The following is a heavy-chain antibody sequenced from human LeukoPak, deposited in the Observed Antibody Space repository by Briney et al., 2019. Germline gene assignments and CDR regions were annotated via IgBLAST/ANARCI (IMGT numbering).Heavy chain of an antibody. CDR3: ARGGMAATVDY. D-gene: IGHD6-13*01. CDR2: ISSGSSTT. Sequence: GGSLRLSCAASGVTFSPLGMNWVRQAPGKGLEWVSYISSGSSTTYYADSVKGRFTISRDNAKNSLYLQVNSLRDEDTAVYYCARGGMAATVDYWGQGTLVTVSS. J-gene: IGHJ4*02. CDR1: GVTFSPLG. V-gene: IGHV3-48*02.